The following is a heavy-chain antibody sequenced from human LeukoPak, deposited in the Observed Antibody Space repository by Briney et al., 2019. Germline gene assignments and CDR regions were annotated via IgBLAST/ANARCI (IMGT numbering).Heavy chain of an antibody. J-gene: IGHJ4*02. V-gene: IGHV3-33*06. CDR2: ICYDGSNK. D-gene: IGHD1-26*01. CDR1: GFTFSSYG. CDR3: AKDQVGSGSHEYYFDY. Sequence: GGSLRLSCAASGFTFSSYGMHWVRQAPGEGLEWVAVICYDGSNKYYADSVKGRFTISRDNSKDTLYLQMNSLRAEDTAVYYCAKDQVGSGSHEYYFDYWGQGTLVTVSS.